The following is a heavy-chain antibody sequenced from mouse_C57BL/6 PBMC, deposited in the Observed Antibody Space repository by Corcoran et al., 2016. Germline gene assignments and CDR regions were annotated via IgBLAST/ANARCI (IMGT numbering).Heavy chain of an antibody. CDR1: GYTFTTYG. CDR3: ARSYYYGIYAMDY. V-gene: IGHV9-3*01. D-gene: IGHD1-1*01. CDR2: INTYSGVP. J-gene: IGHJ4*01. Sequence: QIQLVQSGPELKKPGETVKISCKASGYTFTTYGMSWVKQAPGKGLKWMGWINTYSGVPTYADDFKGRFAFSLETSASTAYLQINNLKNEDTATYFCARSYYYGIYAMDYGGQGTAVTVSS.